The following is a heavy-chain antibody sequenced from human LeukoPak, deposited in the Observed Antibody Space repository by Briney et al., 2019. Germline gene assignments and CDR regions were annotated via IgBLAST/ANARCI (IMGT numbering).Heavy chain of an antibody. CDR2: IDYSGST. Sequence: SETLSLTCNVSGGSISSVSYYWGWIRQPPGKGLEWIGTIDYSGSTYYNPSLKSRVTISVDTSKNQFSLKLSSVTAADTAVYYCVGGYNSIYWGQGTLVTVSS. J-gene: IGHJ4*02. V-gene: IGHV4-39*07. D-gene: IGHD5-24*01. CDR1: GGSISSVSYY. CDR3: VGGYNSIY.